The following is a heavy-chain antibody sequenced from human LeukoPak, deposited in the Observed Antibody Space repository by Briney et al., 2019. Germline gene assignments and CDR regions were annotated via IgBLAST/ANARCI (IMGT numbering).Heavy chain of an antibody. Sequence: GASVKVSCKASGYTFTSYYMNWVRQAPGQGLEWMGIINPTGGSTSYAQKFQGRVTMTRDTSTSTVYMELSSLRSADTAVYYCARGLTFGGVTNDAFDIWGQGTMVTVSS. V-gene: IGHV1-46*01. J-gene: IGHJ3*02. CDR1: GYTFTSYY. D-gene: IGHD3-16*01. CDR3: ARGLTFGGVTNDAFDI. CDR2: INPTGGST.